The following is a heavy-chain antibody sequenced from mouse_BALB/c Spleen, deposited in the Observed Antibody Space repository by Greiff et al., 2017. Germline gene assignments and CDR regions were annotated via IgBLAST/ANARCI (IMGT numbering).Heavy chain of an antibody. J-gene: IGHJ4*01. Sequence: EVHLVESGGGLVQPGGSRKLSCAASGFTFSSFGMHWVRQAPEKGLEWVAYISSGSSTIYYADTVKGRFTISRDNPKNTLFLQMTSLRSEDTAMYYCARGGLREAMDYWGQGTSVTVSS. CDR1: GFTFSSFG. CDR3: ARGGLREAMDY. D-gene: IGHD3-1*01. CDR2: ISSGSSTI. V-gene: IGHV5-17*02.